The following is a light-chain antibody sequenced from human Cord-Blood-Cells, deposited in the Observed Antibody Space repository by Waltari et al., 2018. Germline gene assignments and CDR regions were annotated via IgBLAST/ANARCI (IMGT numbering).Light chain of an antibody. CDR2: EGS. Sequence: QSALTQPASVSGSPGQSITISCTGTSSDVGGYNLVSWYQQHPGKAPKLMIYEGSKRPSRVSNRFSGSKSGNTASLTISGLQAEDEADYYCCSYSGSSTYVFGTGTKVTVL. V-gene: IGLV2-23*01. J-gene: IGLJ1*01. CDR3: CSYSGSSTYV. CDR1: SSDVGGYNL.